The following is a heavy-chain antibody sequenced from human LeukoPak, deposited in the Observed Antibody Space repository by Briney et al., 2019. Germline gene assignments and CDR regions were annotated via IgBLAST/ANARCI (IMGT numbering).Heavy chain of an antibody. J-gene: IGHJ4*02. V-gene: IGHV4-59*01. D-gene: IGHD6-19*01. CDR2: IGNGGNT. CDR1: DDSIRTYY. CDR3: ARALRAVAGFWDH. Sequence: SETLSLTCTVSDDSIRTYYWSWVRQPPGKELERIGYIGNGGNTNYNPSLKSRVTISIDTSKDRISLKLRSVTPADTAVYYCARALRAVAGFWDHWGQGTLVTVSS.